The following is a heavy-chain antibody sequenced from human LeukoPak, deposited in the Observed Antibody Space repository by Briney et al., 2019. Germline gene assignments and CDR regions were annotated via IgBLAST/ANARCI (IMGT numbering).Heavy chain of an antibody. CDR1: GGSLRAYY. CDR2: INYSGST. D-gene: IGHD4-17*01. V-gene: IGHV4-34*01. J-gene: IGHJ6*03. Sequence: SETLSLTCGVYGGSLRAYYWSWIRQPPGKGLEWIGEINYSGSTNYNPSLKSRVTISVDTSKNQFTLKLNSVTAADTAMYYCARFLGGDYGWSYYYYYMDAWGKGITVTVSS. CDR3: ARFLGGDYGWSYYYYYMDA.